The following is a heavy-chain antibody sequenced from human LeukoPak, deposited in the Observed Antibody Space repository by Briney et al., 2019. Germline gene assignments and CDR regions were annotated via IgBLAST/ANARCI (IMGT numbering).Heavy chain of an antibody. J-gene: IGHJ4*02. CDR3: ARAYCSGGSCYKKTNSLYYFDY. CDR1: GGSISSGGYS. D-gene: IGHD2-15*01. Sequence: SQTLSLTCAVSGGSISSGGYSWSWIRQPPGKGLEWIEYIYHSGSTYYNPSLKSRVTISVDRSKNQFSLKLSSVTAADTAVYYCARAYCSGGSCYKKTNSLYYFDYWGQGTLVTVSS. CDR2: IYHSGST. V-gene: IGHV4-30-2*01.